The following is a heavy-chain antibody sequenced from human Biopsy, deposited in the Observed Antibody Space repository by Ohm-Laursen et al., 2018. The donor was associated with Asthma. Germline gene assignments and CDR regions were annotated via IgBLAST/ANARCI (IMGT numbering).Heavy chain of an antibody. CDR1: GDSITSGGCC. D-gene: IGHD3-22*01. J-gene: IGHJ4*02. Sequence: SQTLSLTCTVSGDSITSGGCCWNWIRQHPGKGLEWIGYIHHSGTSYFNPSLKSRVSFSRDTSQNQLSLRLSSVTAADTAMYYCARIPRRSGSYFVDYWGQGTLVTVSS. V-gene: IGHV4-31*03. CDR2: IHHSGTS. CDR3: ARIPRRSGSYFVDY.